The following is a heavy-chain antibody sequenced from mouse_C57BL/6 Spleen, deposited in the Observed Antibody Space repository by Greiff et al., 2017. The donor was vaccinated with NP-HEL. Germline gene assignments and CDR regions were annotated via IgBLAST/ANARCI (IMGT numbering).Heavy chain of an antibody. Sequence: DVHLVESGGDLVKPGGSLKLSCAASGFTFSSYGMSWVRQTPDKRLEWVATISSGGSYTYYPDSVKGRFTISRDNAKNTLYLQMSSLKSEDTAMYYCARGGTTVAYAMDYWGQGTSVTVSS. J-gene: IGHJ4*01. CDR1: GFTFSSYG. D-gene: IGHD1-1*01. CDR2: ISSGGSYT. CDR3: ARGGTTVAYAMDY. V-gene: IGHV5-6*01.